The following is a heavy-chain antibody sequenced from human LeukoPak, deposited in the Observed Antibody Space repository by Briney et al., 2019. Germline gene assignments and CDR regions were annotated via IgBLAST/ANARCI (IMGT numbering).Heavy chain of an antibody. CDR2: ISYDGSNK. J-gene: IGHJ4*02. D-gene: IGHD2-15*01. V-gene: IGHV3-30*03. Sequence: GRSLRLSCAASGFTFSSYGVHWVRQAPGKGLEWVAVISYDGSNKYYADSVKGRFTISRDNSKNTLYLQMNSLRAEDTAVYYCVYCSGGSCYSEPHFDYWGQGTLVTVSS. CDR3: VYCSGGSCYSEPHFDY. CDR1: GFTFSSYG.